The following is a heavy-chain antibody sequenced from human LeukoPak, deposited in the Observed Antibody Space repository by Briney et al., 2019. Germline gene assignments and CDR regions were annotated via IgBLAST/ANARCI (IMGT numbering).Heavy chain of an antibody. CDR1: GGSISSYY. Sequence: PSETLSLTCTVSGGSISSYYWSWIRQHPGKGLEWIGYIYYSGSTYYNPSLKSRVTISVDTSKNQFSLKLSSVTAADTAVYYCAREGKKKRGYSYGLIDYWGQGTLVTVSS. CDR2: IYYSGST. D-gene: IGHD5-18*01. J-gene: IGHJ4*02. V-gene: IGHV4-59*06. CDR3: AREGKKKRGYSYGLIDY.